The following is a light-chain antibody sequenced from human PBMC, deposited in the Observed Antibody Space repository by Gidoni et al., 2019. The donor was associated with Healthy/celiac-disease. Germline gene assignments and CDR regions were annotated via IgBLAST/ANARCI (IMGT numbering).Light chain of an antibody. Sequence: DIQMTQSPSSLSASVGDRVTITCRASQSMSIYLNWYQQKPGRAPKLLIYAASSLQSGVPSRFSGSGSGTDFTLTISSLQPEDFATYYCQQSDSTPYTFGQGNKLEIK. V-gene: IGKV1-39*01. CDR3: QQSDSTPYT. J-gene: IGKJ2*01. CDR2: AAS. CDR1: QSMSIY.